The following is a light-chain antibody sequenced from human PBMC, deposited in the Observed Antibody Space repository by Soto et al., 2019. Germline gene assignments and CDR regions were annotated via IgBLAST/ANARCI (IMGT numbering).Light chain of an antibody. CDR2: KAS. CDR1: QSISGY. Sequence: DIQMTQSPSTLSGSVGDRVTITCRASQSISGYLNWYQQKPGKAPKLLIYKASTLKSGVPSRFSGSGSGTEFTLTISSLQPDDFATYYCQHYNSYSEAFGQGTKVDIK. V-gene: IGKV1-5*03. CDR3: QHYNSYSEA. J-gene: IGKJ1*01.